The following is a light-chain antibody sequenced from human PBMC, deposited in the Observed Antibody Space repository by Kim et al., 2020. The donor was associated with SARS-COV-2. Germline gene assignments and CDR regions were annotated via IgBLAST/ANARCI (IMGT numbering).Light chain of an antibody. CDR2: GAS. Sequence: YQGESANLSCRASQTVSSNLAWYQQKPGQAPRLLIYGASTRATGIPARFSGRGSGTEFTLTISSLQSEDFAVYYCQQYNNWPPMYTVGQGTKLEI. J-gene: IGKJ2*01. CDR3: QQYNNWPPMYT. V-gene: IGKV3-15*01. CDR1: QTVSSN.